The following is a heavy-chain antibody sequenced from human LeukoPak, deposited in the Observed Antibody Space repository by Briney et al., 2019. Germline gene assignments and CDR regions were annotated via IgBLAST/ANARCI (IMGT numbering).Heavy chain of an antibody. CDR1: GFTLSSYS. CDR2: ISSSSSYI. CDR3: ARDNDYFDAFDI. Sequence: GGSLRLSCAASGFTLSSYSMNWVRQAPGKGLEWVSSISSSSSYIYYADSVKGRFTISRDNAKNSLYLQMNSLRAEDTAVYYCARDNDYFDAFDIWGQGTMVTVSS. V-gene: IGHV3-21*01. J-gene: IGHJ3*02. D-gene: IGHD2/OR15-2a*01.